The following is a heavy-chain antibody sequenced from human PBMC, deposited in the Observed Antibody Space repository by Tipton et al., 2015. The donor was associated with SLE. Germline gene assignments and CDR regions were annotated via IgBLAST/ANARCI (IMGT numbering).Heavy chain of an antibody. V-gene: IGHV5-51*03. CDR1: GYSFTSYW. Sequence: QLVQSGAEVKKPGESLKISCKGSGYSFTSYWIGWVRQMPGKGLEWMGIIYPVDSDTRDSPSFQGQVTISADKSISTAYLQWSSLKASDTAMYYCARPGQRGYSGYENYMDVWGKGATVTVSS. CDR3: ARPGQRGYSGYENYMDV. CDR2: IYPVDSDT. J-gene: IGHJ6*03. D-gene: IGHD5-12*01.